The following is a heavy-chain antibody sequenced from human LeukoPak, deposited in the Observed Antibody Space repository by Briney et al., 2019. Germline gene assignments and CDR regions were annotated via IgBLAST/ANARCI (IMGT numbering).Heavy chain of an antibody. Sequence: ASVKVSCKASGYTFTGYYMFRVRQAPGQGLEWMGWINPNTGATKYALNFQGRVTLTRDTSIRTTFMELSSLRSDDTAFYYCARDERFCNGDNHYPDLGYWGQGTLVTVSS. D-gene: IGHD2-15*01. CDR1: GYTFTGYY. V-gene: IGHV1-2*02. J-gene: IGHJ4*02. CDR3: ARDERFCNGDNHYPDLGY. CDR2: INPNTGAT.